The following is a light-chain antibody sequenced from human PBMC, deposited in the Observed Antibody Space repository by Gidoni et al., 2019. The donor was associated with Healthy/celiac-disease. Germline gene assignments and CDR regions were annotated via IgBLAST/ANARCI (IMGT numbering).Light chain of an antibody. CDR3: QQYDNLPYT. V-gene: IGKV1-33*01. CDR1: KDISNY. CDR2: DAS. Sequence: DIQMTQSPSSLSASVGERVTITCQARKDISNYLNWYQQKPGKAPKLLIYDASNLETGVPSRFSGSGSGTDFTCTISRLQPEDSATYYCQQYDNLPYTFGQGTKMEIK. J-gene: IGKJ2*01.